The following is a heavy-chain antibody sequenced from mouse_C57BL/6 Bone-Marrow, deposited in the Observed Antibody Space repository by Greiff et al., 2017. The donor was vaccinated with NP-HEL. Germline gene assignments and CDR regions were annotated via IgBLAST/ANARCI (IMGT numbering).Heavy chain of an antibody. J-gene: IGHJ2*01. V-gene: IGHV1-58*01. CDR1: GYTFTSYG. Sequence: EVKLVESGAELVRPGSSVKMSCKTSGYTFTSYGINWVKQRPGQGLEWIGYIYIGNGYTEYNEKFKGKATLTSDTSSSTAYMQLSSLTSEDSAIYFCARRSYGSSPYFDYWGQGTTLTVSS. CDR2: IYIGNGYT. CDR3: ARRSYGSSPYFDY. D-gene: IGHD1-1*01.